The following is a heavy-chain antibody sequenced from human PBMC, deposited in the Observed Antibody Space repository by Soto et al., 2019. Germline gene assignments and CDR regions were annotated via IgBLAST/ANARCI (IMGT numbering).Heavy chain of an antibody. CDR2: VNNDGTDT. V-gene: IGHV3-74*03. Sequence: EVQLVESGGGLVQPGGSLRLSCAASGFTFSNYGMYWVRQAPGKGLVWVSRVNNDGTDTTHADSVKGRFTISRDNAENTLYLQMNSLRAEDTAVYYCARGGLHHALDVWGQGSTVTVSS. CDR3: ARGGLHHALDV. J-gene: IGHJ6*02. D-gene: IGHD2-21*01. CDR1: GFTFSNYG.